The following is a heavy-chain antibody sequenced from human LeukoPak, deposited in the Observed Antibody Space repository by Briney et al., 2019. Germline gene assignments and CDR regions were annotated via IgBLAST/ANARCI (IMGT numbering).Heavy chain of an antibody. CDR2: ISGSGGST. J-gene: IGHJ4*02. V-gene: IGHV3-23*01. Sequence: QPGGSLRLSCAASGFTFSSYAMSWVRQAPGKGLEWVSAISGSGGSTYYADSVKGRFTISRDNSKNTLYLQMNSLRAEDTAVYYCARGPDIAVANYYFDYWGQGSLLTVSS. CDR3: ARGPDIAVANYYFDY. CDR1: GFTFSSYA. D-gene: IGHD6-19*01.